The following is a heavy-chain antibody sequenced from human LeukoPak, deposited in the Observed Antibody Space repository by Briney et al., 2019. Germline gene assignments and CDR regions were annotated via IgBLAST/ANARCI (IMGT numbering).Heavy chain of an antibody. V-gene: IGHV4-38-2*02. D-gene: IGHD5-24*01. CDR3: ARVEMATMSVPYYFDY. Sequence: SETLSLTCTVSGYSISSGYYWGWIRQPPGKGLEWIGSIYHSGSTYYNPSLKSRVTISVDTSKNQFSLKLSSVTAADTAVYYCARVEMATMSVPYYFDYWGQGTMVTVSS. CDR2: IYHSGST. CDR1: GYSISSGYY. J-gene: IGHJ4*02.